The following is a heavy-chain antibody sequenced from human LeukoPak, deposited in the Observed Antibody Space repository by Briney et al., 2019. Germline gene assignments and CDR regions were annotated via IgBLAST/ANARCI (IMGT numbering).Heavy chain of an antibody. D-gene: IGHD3-9*01. V-gene: IGHV4-59*01. CDR3: ARRTYYDTLTGYNYWYFDL. J-gene: IGHJ2*01. Sequence: SETLSLTCTVSGVSISDYYWSWVRQPPGKGLGWIGYIYYTGRTDYNPSLKSRVTMSLDTSKNQFSLNLRSVTATDTAVYYCARRTYYDTLTGYNYWYFDLWGRGTLVTVSS. CDR2: IYYTGRT. CDR1: GVSISDYY.